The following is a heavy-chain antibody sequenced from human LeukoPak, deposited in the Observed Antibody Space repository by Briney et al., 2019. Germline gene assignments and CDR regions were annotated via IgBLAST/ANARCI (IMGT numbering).Heavy chain of an antibody. V-gene: IGHV4-30-2*01. CDR3: ARSGSSYPFDY. D-gene: IGHD6-13*01. CDR2: IYHSGST. CDR1: GGSISSGGYY. J-gene: IGHJ4*02. Sequence: SETLSLTCTVSGGSISSGGYYWSWIRQPPGKGLEWIGYIYHSGSTYYNPSLKSRVTISVDMSKNQFSLKLSSVTAADTAVYYCARSGSSYPFDYWGQGTLVTVSS.